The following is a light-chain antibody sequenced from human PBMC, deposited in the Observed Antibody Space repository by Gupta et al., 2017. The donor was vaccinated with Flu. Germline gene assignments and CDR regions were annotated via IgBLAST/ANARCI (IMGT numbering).Light chain of an antibody. CDR1: QSVSSSY. Sequence: LSLSPGERATLSCRASQSVSSSYLAWYQQKPGQAPRLLIYGASSRATGIPDRFSGSGSGTDFTLTISRLEPEDFAVYYCQQYGSSPPYTFGQGTKLEIK. CDR2: GAS. V-gene: IGKV3-20*01. J-gene: IGKJ2*01. CDR3: QQYGSSPPYT.